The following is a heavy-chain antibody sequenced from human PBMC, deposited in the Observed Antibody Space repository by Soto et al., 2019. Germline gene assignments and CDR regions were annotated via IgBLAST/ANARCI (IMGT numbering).Heavy chain of an antibody. J-gene: IGHJ4*02. CDR1: DDSLTTNKYA. Sequence: SETLSLTCTVSDDSLTTNKYAWTWIRQNPEKGLEWIGYVYSNGNTRSSPSLQSRVSMSVDTSKSHFSLRLSSVTAADTAVYFCARASYFRPSGSYYFVSWGQGTLVTVSS. D-gene: IGHD3-10*01. CDR2: VYSNGNT. V-gene: IGHV4-31*03. CDR3: ARASYFRPSGSYYFVS.